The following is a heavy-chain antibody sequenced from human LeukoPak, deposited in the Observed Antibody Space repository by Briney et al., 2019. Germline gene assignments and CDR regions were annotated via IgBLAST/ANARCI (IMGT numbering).Heavy chain of an antibody. CDR2: INHSGST. CDR3: ASIVVVPAAIGWVDP. J-gene: IGHJ5*02. D-gene: IGHD2-2*01. V-gene: IGHV4-34*01. Sequence: SETLSLTCAVYGGSFSGYYWSWIRQPPGKGLEWIGEINHSGSTNYNPSLKSRVTISVDTSKNQFSLKLSSVTAADTAVYYCASIVVVPAAIGWVDPWGQGTLVTVSS. CDR1: GGSFSGYY.